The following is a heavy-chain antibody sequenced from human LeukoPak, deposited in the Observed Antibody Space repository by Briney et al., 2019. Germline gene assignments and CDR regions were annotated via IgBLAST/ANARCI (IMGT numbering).Heavy chain of an antibody. D-gene: IGHD3-16*01. V-gene: IGHV3-21*05. CDR1: GFTFSSFG. CDR2: ISSSSSYT. Sequence: KPGGSLRLSCAASGFTFSSFGMNWVRQAPGKGLEWVSYISSSSSYTNYADSVKGRFTISRDNAKNSLYLQMNSLRAEDTAVYYCAGGYYDYVWTFDYWGQGTLVTVSS. J-gene: IGHJ4*02. CDR3: AGGYYDYVWTFDY.